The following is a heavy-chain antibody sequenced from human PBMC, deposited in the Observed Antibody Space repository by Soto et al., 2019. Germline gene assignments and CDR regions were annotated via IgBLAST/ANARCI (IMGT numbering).Heavy chain of an antibody. V-gene: IGHV3-23*01. CDR3: AKLQYPRTTPFDY. J-gene: IGHJ4*02. CDR1: GCTLSSYA. Sequence: PGGSLRLSCAASGCTLSSYAMSWVRQAPGKGLEWVSVIGGSGGSTYYADSVKGRFTVSRDNSKNTLYLQMNSLRAEDTAVYYSAKLQYPRTTPFDYWGQGTLVTVSS. CDR2: IGGSGGST. D-gene: IGHD2-2*01.